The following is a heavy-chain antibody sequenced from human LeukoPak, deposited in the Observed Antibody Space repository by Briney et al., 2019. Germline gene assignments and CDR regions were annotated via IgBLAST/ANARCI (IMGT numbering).Heavy chain of an antibody. D-gene: IGHD4-17*01. J-gene: IGHJ2*01. Sequence: SETLSLTCTVSGGSISSSRYYWGWIRQHPGKGLEWIGSIHYSRSTNYNSSLKSRATISLDTSKNQLSLKLTSVTAADTAVYYCATHLTVATYTTGYFDLGGRGTLVTVSS. V-gene: IGHV4-39*01. CDR3: ATHLTVATYTTGYFDL. CDR1: GGSISSSRYY. CDR2: IHYSRST.